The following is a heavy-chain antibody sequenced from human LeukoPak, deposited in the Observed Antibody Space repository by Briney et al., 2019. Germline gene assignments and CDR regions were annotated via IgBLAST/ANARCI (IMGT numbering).Heavy chain of an antibody. D-gene: IGHD1-26*01. CDR3: AADRWVGATTFDY. CDR2: IVVGSGNT. CDR1: GFTFTSSA. V-gene: IGHV1-58*02. J-gene: IGHJ4*02. Sequence: SVKVSCKASGFTFTSSAMQWVRQARGQRLEWIGWIVVGSGNTNYAQKFQERVTITRDMSTSTAYMELSSLRSEDTAAYYCAADRWVGATTFDYWGQGTLVTVSS.